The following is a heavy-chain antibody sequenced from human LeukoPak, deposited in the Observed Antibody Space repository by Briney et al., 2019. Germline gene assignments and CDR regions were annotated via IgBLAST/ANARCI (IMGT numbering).Heavy chain of an antibody. CDR2: ISSSSSYI. CDR3: ARGLDYDILTGYFRDY. CDR1: GFTFSSYS. D-gene: IGHD3-9*01. V-gene: IGHV3-21*04. Sequence: PGGSLRLSCAASGFTFSSYSMNWVRQAPGKGLEWVSSISSSSSYIYYADSVKGRFTISRDNAKNSLYLQMNSLRAEDTAVYYCARGLDYDILTGYFRDYWGQGTLVTVSS. J-gene: IGHJ4*02.